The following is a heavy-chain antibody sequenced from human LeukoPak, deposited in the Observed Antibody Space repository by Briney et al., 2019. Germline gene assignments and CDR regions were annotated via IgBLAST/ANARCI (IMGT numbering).Heavy chain of an antibody. D-gene: IGHD4-23*01. V-gene: IGHV3-7*01. CDR1: GFTFSSYW. J-gene: IGHJ4*02. CDR2: LNHDGTAK. CDR3: ATSADSPGNS. Sequence: GGSLSLSCAASGFTFSSYWMSWVRQAPGKGLEWVANLNHDGTAKFYVDSVKGRFTISRDNAKNSLYLQMSNLRAEDTAVYYCATSADSPGNSWGQGTLITVSS.